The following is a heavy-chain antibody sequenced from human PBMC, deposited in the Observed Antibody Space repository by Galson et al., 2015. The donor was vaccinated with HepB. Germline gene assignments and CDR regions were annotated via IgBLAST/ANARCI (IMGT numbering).Heavy chain of an antibody. CDR2: ISYDGSNK. J-gene: IGHJ3*02. V-gene: IGHV3-30*04. CDR1: GFTFSSYA. D-gene: IGHD5-12*01. CDR3: ARDRGYSGYDPDAFDI. Sequence: SLRLSCAASGFTFSSYAMHWARQAPGKGLEWVAVISYDGSNKYYADSVKGRFTISRDNSKNTLYLQMNSLRAEDTAVYYCARDRGYSGYDPDAFDIWGQGTMVTVSS.